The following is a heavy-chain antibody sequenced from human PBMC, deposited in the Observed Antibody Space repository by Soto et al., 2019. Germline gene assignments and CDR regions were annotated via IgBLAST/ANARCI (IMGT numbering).Heavy chain of an antibody. CDR1: GGSISSYY. D-gene: IGHD6-19*01. Sequence: SETVSLTCTVSGGSISSYYWSWIRQPPGKGLEWIGYIYYSGSTNYNPSLKSRVTISVDTSKNQFSLKLSSVTAADTAVYYCACSYSSGFNWFDPWGNGNLVTVAS. CDR2: IYYSGST. J-gene: IGHJ5*02. V-gene: IGHV4-59*08. CDR3: ACSYSSGFNWFDP.